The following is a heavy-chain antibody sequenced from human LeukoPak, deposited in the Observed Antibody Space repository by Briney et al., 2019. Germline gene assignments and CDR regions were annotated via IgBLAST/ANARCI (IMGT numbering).Heavy chain of an antibody. V-gene: IGHV3-23*01. Sequence: GGSLRLSCAASGFTFSSYAMSWVRQAPGKGLEWVSGISGSGGSTYYADSVKGRFTIFRDNSKNTLYLQTNSLRAEDTAVYHCANGWSPDYWGRGTLVTVSS. CDR1: GFTFSSYA. CDR3: ANGWSPDY. J-gene: IGHJ4*02. D-gene: IGHD2-15*01. CDR2: ISGSGGST.